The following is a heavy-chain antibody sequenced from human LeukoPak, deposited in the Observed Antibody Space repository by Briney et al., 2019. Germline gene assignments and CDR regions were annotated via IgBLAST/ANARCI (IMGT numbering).Heavy chain of an antibody. D-gene: IGHD3-9*01. CDR2: TYSGGST. V-gene: IGHV3-53*01. CDR1: GFTVSSNY. J-gene: IGHJ4*02. CDR3: ARALVSDFDY. Sequence: GGSLRLSCAASGFTVSSNYMSWVRQAPGKGLEWVSVTYSGGSTYYADSVKGRFTISRDNSKNTLYLQMNSLRAEDTAVYYCARALVSDFDYWGQGTLVTVSS.